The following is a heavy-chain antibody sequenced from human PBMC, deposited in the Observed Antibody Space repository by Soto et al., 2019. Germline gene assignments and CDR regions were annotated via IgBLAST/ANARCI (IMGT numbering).Heavy chain of an antibody. J-gene: IGHJ4*02. CDR3: TRDFRLGAFDY. CDR2: IYYSGST. V-gene: IGHV4-59*01. D-gene: IGHD7-27*01. CDR1: GGSISSYD. Sequence: SETLALTCTVSGGSISSYDWSWIRQPPGRGLEWIGYIYYSGSTNYNPSLKSRVTISVDTSKNQFSLKLSSVTAADTAVYYCTRDFRLGAFDYWGQGTLVTVS.